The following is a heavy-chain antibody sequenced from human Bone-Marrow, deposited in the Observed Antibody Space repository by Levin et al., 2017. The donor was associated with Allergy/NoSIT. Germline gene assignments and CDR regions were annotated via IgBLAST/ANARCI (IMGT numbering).Heavy chain of an antibody. CDR3: AKDILSSGGSPTYDY. CDR1: GFTFGDYA. V-gene: IGHV3-9*01. CDR2: VTWNGGPI. J-gene: IGHJ4*02. D-gene: IGHD6-19*01. Sequence: GGSLRLSCAASGFTFGDYAMHWVRQGPGKGLEWVSGVTWNGGPIGYADSVKGRFTISRDNAKNSLYLQMNSLRPEDTALYYCAKDILSSGGSPTYDYWGQGTLVTVSS.